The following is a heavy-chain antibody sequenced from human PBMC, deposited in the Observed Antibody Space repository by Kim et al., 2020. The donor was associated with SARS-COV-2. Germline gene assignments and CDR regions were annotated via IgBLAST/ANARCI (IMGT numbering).Heavy chain of an antibody. J-gene: IGHJ4*02. CDR1: GFAFSSYA. D-gene: IGHD6-13*01. CDR2: ISGSGDAT. V-gene: IGHV3-23*01. CDR3: AKFYSSSRAPFDY. Sequence: GGSLRLSCAASGFAFSSYAMTWVRQAPGKGLEWVSAISGSGDATYYADSVKGRFTISRDNSKNTLYLQMSSLRADDTAIYYCAKFYSSSRAPFDYWGQGT.